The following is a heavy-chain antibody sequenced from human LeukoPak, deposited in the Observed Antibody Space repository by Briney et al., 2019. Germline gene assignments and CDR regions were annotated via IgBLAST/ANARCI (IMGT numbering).Heavy chain of an antibody. CDR2: IYYSGST. CDR1: GGSISSYY. J-gene: IGHJ4*02. CDR3: ASGRFKASSGYYLH. V-gene: IGHV4-59*01. Sequence: SETLSLTCTVSGGSISSYYWSWIRQPPGKGLEWIGYIYYSGSTNYNPSLKSRVTISVDTPKNQFSLKLSSVTAADTAVYYCASGRFKASSGYYLHWGQGTLVTVSS. D-gene: IGHD3-22*01.